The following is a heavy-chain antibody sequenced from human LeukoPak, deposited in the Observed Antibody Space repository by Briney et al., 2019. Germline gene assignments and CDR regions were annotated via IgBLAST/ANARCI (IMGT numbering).Heavy chain of an antibody. CDR3: ARLAAAGTYFGY. J-gene: IGHJ4*02. CDR1: GYTFTSYY. Sequence: ASVKVSCKASGYTFTSYYMHWVRQAPGQGLEWMGIINPSGGSTSYAQKFQGRVTMTRDTSTSTVYMELSSLRSEDTAMHYCARLAAAGTYFGYWGQGTLVTVSS. D-gene: IGHD6-13*01. CDR2: INPSGGST. V-gene: IGHV1-46*03.